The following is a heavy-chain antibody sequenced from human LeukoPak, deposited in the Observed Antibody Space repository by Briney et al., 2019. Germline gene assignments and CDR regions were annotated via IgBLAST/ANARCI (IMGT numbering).Heavy chain of an antibody. CDR1: GFTVSSNY. J-gene: IGHJ4*02. CDR3: ARGRGYSGYDHFDY. CDR2: IYSGGST. V-gene: IGHV3-53*01. D-gene: IGHD5-12*01. Sequence: GGSLGLSCAASGFTVSSNYMSWVRQAPGKGLEWVSVIYSGGSTCYADSVKGRFTISRDNSKNTLYLQMNSLRAEDTAVYYCARGRGYSGYDHFDYWGQGTLVTVSS.